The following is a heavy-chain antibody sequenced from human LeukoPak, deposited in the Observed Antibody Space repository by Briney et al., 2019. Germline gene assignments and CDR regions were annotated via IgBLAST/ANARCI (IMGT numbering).Heavy chain of an antibody. CDR2: IWYDGSNK. J-gene: IGHJ4*02. D-gene: IGHD5-18*01. Sequence: GGSLRLSCAASGFTFSSYGMHWVRQAPGKGLEWVAVIWYDGSNKYYADSGKGRFTISRDNSKNALYLQMNSLRAEETAVYYCAKEGSYPFDYWGQGTLVTVSS. CDR3: AKEGSYPFDY. CDR1: GFTFSSYG. V-gene: IGHV3-33*06.